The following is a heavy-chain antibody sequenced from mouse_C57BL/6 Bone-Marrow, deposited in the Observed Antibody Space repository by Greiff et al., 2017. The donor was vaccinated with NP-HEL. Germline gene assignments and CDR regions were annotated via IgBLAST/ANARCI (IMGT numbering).Heavy chain of an antibody. CDR3: ARHTDGGFAY. CDR2: ISGGGGNT. V-gene: IGHV5-9*01. J-gene: IGHJ3*01. CDR1: GFTFSSYT. Sequence: EVQGVESGGGLVKPGGSLKLSCAASGFTFSSYTMSWVRQTPEKRLEWVATISGGGGNTYYPDSVKGRFTISRDNAKNTLYLQMSSLRSEDTALYYCARHTDGGFAYWGQGTLVTVSA. D-gene: IGHD1-1*01.